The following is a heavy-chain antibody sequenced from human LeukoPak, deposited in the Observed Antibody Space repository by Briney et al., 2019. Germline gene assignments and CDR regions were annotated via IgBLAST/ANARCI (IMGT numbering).Heavy chain of an antibody. J-gene: IGHJ5*02. Sequence: GASVKVSCKASGYTFTDYYIHWVRQAPGQGLEWMGWISAYNGNTNYAQKLQGRVTMTTDTSTSTAYMELRSLRSDDTAVYYCARDPMVRGFRGERANNWFDPWGQGTLVTVSS. CDR3: ARDPMVRGFRGERANNWFDP. D-gene: IGHD3-10*01. V-gene: IGHV1-18*04. CDR1: GYTFTDYY. CDR2: ISAYNGNT.